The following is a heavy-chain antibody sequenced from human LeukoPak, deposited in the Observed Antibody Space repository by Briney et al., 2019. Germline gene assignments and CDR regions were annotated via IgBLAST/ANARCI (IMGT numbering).Heavy chain of an antibody. D-gene: IGHD3-22*01. CDR1: GDSINFDY. V-gene: IGHV4-59*01. Sequence: SETLSLTCIVSGDSINFDYWSWIRQPPGKGLEWVGCLYNNGSTSYSPSLKSRVTISVDTSKDQFSLKLNSMTTADTAVYYCARGRAYTYYRGLDPWGQGILVTVSS. CDR3: ARGRAYTYYRGLDP. CDR2: LYNNGST. J-gene: IGHJ5*02.